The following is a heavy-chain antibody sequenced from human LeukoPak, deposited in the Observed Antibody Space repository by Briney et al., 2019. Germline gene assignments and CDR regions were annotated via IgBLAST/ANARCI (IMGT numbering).Heavy chain of an antibody. V-gene: IGHV4-39*01. D-gene: IGHD2-2*01. Sequence: SETLSLTCTVSGGSISSSSYYWGWTRQPPGKGLEWIGSIYYSGSTYYNPSLKSRVTISVDTSKNQFSLKLSSVTAADTAVYYCARIVVVPAANDAFDIWGQGTMVTVSS. J-gene: IGHJ3*02. CDR1: GGSISSSSYY. CDR3: ARIVVVPAANDAFDI. CDR2: IYYSGST.